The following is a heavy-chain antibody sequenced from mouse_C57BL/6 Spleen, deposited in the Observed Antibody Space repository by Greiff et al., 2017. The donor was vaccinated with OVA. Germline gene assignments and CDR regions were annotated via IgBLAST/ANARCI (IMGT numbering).Heavy chain of an antibody. CDR1: GYTFTSYW. D-gene: IGHD2-5*01. CDR2: IDPSDSYT. V-gene: IGHV1-50*01. Sequence: VQLQQPGAELVKPGASVKLSCKASGYTFTSYWMQWVKQRPGQGLEWIGEIDPSDSYTNYNQKFKGKATLTVDTSSSTAYMQLSSLTSEDSAVYYCTPYSNYGYFDVWGTGTTVTVSS. J-gene: IGHJ1*03. CDR3: TPYSNYGYFDV.